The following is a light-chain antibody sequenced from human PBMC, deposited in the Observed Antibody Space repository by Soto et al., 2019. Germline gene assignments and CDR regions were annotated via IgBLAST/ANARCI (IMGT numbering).Light chain of an antibody. V-gene: IGKV1-5*03. CDR3: QQYNSYSWT. J-gene: IGKJ1*01. CDR1: QSISSW. Sequence: DIQMTQSPSTLSASVGDRVTITCRASQSISSWLAWYQQKPGKAPKLLIYKASSLASGVPSRFSGSASGTEFTLTISSLQPDDFATYYCQQYNSYSWTFGQGTKVEIK. CDR2: KAS.